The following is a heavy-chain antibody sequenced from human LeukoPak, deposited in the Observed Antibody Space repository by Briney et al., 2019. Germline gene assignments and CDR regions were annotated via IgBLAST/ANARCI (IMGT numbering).Heavy chain of an antibody. V-gene: IGHV4-39*07. CDR2: IYHSEST. CDR3: AGSYGDFDNWFDP. D-gene: IGHD4-17*01. Sequence: PSETLSLTCTVSGGSISSSSYYWGWIRQPPGKGLEWIGYIYHSESTYYNPSLKSRVTISVDRSKNQFSLKLSSVTAADTAVYYCAGSYGDFDNWFDPWGQGTLVTVSS. J-gene: IGHJ5*02. CDR1: GGSISSSSYY.